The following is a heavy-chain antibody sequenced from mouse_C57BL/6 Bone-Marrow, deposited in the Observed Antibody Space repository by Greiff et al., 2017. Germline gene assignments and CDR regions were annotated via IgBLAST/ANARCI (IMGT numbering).Heavy chain of an antibody. J-gene: IGHJ2*01. CDR1: GYAFSSSW. CDR3: AREVYDYVFDY. CDR2: IYPGDGDT. Sequence: VQLQQSGPELVKPGASVKISCKASGYAFSSSWMNWVKQRPGKGLEWIGRIYPGDGDTNYNGKFKGKATLTADKSSSTAYMQLSSLTSEDSAVYFCAREVYDYVFDYWGQGTTLTVSS. D-gene: IGHD2-4*01. V-gene: IGHV1-82*01.